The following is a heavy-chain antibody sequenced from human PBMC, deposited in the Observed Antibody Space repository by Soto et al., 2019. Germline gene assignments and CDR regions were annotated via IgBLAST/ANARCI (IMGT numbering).Heavy chain of an antibody. V-gene: IGHV3-48*02. Sequence: GGSLRLSCAASGFTFSSYSMNWVRQAPGKGLEWVSYISSSSSTIYYADSVKGRFTISRDNAKNSLYLQMNSLRDEDTAVYDCARVKKGWAYCGGDCYSEDALDIGGQGTMVTV. CDR2: ISSSSSTI. CDR3: ARVKKGWAYCGGDCYSEDALDI. J-gene: IGHJ3*02. CDR1: GFTFSSYS. D-gene: IGHD2-21*02.